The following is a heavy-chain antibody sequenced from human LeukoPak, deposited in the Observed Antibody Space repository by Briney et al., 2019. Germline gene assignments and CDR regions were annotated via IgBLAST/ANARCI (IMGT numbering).Heavy chain of an antibody. D-gene: IGHD6-13*01. Sequence: ASVKVSCKASGYTFTGYYIHWVRQAPGQGLEWMGRINPNTGGTDYAQKFQGRVTMTRDTSITTAYMELSRLTSDDTAIYYCAKVPPSIAAGNWLGPWGQGALVTVSS. CDR2: INPNTGGT. J-gene: IGHJ5*02. CDR1: GYTFTGYY. V-gene: IGHV1-2*06. CDR3: AKVPPSIAAGNWLGP.